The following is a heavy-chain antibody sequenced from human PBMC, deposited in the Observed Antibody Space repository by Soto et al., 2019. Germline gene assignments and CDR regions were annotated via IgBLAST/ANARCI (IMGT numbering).Heavy chain of an antibody. J-gene: IGHJ4*02. CDR3: VKGGITMVRGVLFAY. CDR1: GFTFSTYA. Sequence: SGGSLRLSCSASGFTFSTYAMHWVREAPGKGLEYVSAISNNGGSTYYADSVKGRFTISRDNSKNTQYLQMSSLRTADTAIYYCVKGGITMVRGVLFAYWGQGTPVTVSS. CDR2: ISNNGGST. V-gene: IGHV3-64D*06. D-gene: IGHD3-10*01.